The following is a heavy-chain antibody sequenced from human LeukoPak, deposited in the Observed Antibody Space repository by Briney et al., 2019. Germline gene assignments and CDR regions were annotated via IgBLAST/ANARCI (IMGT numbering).Heavy chain of an antibody. V-gene: IGHV1-2*04. CDR1: GYPFTCYY. D-gene: IGHD2-21*02. J-gene: IGHJ4*02. CDR3: ATARCGGDCSPSFDY. CDR2: INPNSGGT. Sequence: SVKVSFKASGYPFTCYYIHWVRPAPGQGVGWMGWINPNSGGTDYAQNFQGWVTITRDTSISTAYMELSRLKPDDTAVYYCATARCGGDCSPSFDYWGQGTLVTVSS.